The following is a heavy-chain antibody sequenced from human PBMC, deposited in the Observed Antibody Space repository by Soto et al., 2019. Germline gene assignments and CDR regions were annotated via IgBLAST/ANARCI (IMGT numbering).Heavy chain of an antibody. CDR1: GGSFSGYY. J-gene: IGHJ3*02. CDR3: ARAYDYRDPRDAFDT. Sequence: PSETLSLTCAVYGGSFSGYYWNWIRQPPGKGLEWIGKINHAGSTNYNPSLKSRLSISVDTSKNQVSLKLTSLTAADTAVYFCARAYDYRDPRDAFDTRGQGTLVTVSS. D-gene: IGHD4-17*01. CDR2: INHAGST. V-gene: IGHV4-34*01.